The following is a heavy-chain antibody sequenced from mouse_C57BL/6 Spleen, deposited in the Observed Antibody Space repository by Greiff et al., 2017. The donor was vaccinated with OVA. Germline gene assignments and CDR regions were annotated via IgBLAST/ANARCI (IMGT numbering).Heavy chain of an antibody. D-gene: IGHD2-1*01. J-gene: IGHJ2*01. V-gene: IGHV1-22*01. CDR3: ARSPIYYGNSYYFDY. Sequence: VQLQQSGPELVKPGASVKMSCKASGYTFTDYNMHWVKQSHGKSLEWIGDINPNNGGTSYNQKFKGKATLTVNKSSSTAYMELRSLTSEDSAVYYCARSPIYYGNSYYFDYWGQGTTLTVSS. CDR2: INPNNGGT. CDR1: GYTFTDYN.